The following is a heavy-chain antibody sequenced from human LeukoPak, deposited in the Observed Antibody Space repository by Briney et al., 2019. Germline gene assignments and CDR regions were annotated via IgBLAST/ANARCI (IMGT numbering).Heavy chain of an antibody. CDR1: GFTFSSYA. CDR2: ISGSGGST. J-gene: IGHJ6*02. CDR3: AKSGDSGSYYGGYYYYGMDV. V-gene: IGHV3-23*01. D-gene: IGHD3-10*01. Sequence: GGSLRLSCAASGFTFSSYAMSWVRQAPGKGLEWVSAISGSGGSTYYADSVKGRLTISRDSSKNTLYLQMNSLRAEDTAVYYCAKSGDSGSYYGGYYYYGMDVWGQGTTVTVSS.